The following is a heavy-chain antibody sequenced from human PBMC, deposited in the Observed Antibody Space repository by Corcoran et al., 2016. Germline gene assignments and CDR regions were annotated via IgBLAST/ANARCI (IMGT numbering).Heavy chain of an antibody. CDR2: IKSKTDGGTT. V-gene: IGHV3-15*07. D-gene: IGHD3-16*01. CDR1: GFTFSNAW. CDR3: TTTPQPWGYYYYGMDV. J-gene: IGHJ6*02. Sequence: EVQLVESGGGLVKPGGSLRLSCAASGFTFSNAWMNWVRQAPGKGLEWVGRIKSKTDGGTTDYAAPVKGRFTISRDDSKNTLYLQMNSLKTEDTAVYYCTTTPQPWGYYYYGMDVWGQGTTVTVSS.